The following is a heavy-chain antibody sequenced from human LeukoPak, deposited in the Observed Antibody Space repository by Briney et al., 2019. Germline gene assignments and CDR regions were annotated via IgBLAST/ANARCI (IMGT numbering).Heavy chain of an antibody. V-gene: IGHV1-2*02. D-gene: IGHD3-22*01. J-gene: IGHJ2*01. Sequence: GASVKVSCKASGYTFTGYYMHWVRQAPGQGLEWMGWINPNSGGTNYAQKFQGRVTMTRDTSISTAYMELSRLRSDDTAVYYCARLFSYDSSIYPNRYWFIDLWGRGTLVTVSS. CDR1: GYTFTGYY. CDR3: ARLFSYDSSIYPNRYWFIDL. CDR2: INPNSGGT.